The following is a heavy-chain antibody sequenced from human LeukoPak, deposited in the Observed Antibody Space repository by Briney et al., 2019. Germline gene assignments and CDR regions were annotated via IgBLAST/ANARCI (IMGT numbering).Heavy chain of an antibody. V-gene: IGHV4-59*12. CDR2: IYYSGST. CDR3: ARSDFWSGHLDY. CDR1: GGSISSYY. J-gene: IGHJ4*02. Sequence: SETLSLTCTVSGGSISSYYWSWIRQPPGKGLEWIGYIYYSGSTNYNPSLKSRVTISVDTSKNQFSLKLSSVTAADTAVYYCARSDFWSGHLDYWGQGTLVTVSS. D-gene: IGHD3-3*01.